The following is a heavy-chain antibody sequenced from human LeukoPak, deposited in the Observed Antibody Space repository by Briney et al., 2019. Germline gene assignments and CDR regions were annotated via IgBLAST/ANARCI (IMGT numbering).Heavy chain of an antibody. CDR1: GFTFRRFS. D-gene: IGHD2-15*01. Sequence: GGSLRPSCAASGFTFRRFSMNWVRQAPGKGLVWVSRINSDGSSTSYADSVKGRFTISRDNAKNTLYLQMNSLRAEDTAVYYCVTLMVGLRGYWGQGTLVTVSS. CDR3: VTLMVGLRGY. CDR2: INSDGSST. J-gene: IGHJ4*02. V-gene: IGHV3-74*01.